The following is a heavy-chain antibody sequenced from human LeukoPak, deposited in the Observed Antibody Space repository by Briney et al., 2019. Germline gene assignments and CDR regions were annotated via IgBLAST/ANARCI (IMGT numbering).Heavy chain of an antibody. CDR2: IDPGDSDT. CDR1: GYSFNNYW. J-gene: IGHJ4*02. CDR3: ARRYCSGGSCFDY. D-gene: IGHD2-15*01. Sequence: GESLKISCKGSGYSFNNYWIGWVRQMPAKGLELMGIIDPGDSDTRYSPSFQGQVTISADKPISTACLQWSSLKASDTAMYYCARRYCSGGSCFDYWGQGTLVTVSS. V-gene: IGHV5-51*01.